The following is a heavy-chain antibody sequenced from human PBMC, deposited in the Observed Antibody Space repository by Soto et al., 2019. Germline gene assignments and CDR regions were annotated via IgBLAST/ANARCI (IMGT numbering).Heavy chain of an antibody. V-gene: IGHV3-11*06. J-gene: IGHJ4*02. CDR2: SCGRSGET. CDR3: ATGGRLTGVNWYY. CDR1: GFSFGDYC. Sequence: VQVVESGGDFVNSCWSLRLPCAPSGFSFGDYCMTWIRQVPGKGVEWVSKSCGRSGETQYARSVQGRFVISRDNARNALFLEMNSLRVEDTGIYYCATGGRLTGVNWYYWGSGNQVTVSS. D-gene: IGHD3-9*01.